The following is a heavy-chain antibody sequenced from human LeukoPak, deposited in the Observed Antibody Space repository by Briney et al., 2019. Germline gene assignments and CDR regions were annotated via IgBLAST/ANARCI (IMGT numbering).Heavy chain of an antibody. Sequence: SETLSLTCTVSGGSISSYYWSWIRPPPGKGLEWIAYIYYSGSTNYNPSLKSRVTISVDTSKNQFSLKLNSVTAADTAVYYCARHVDYDPFFDYWGQGILVTVSS. CDR1: GGSISSYY. D-gene: IGHD4-17*01. V-gene: IGHV4-59*08. CDR3: ARHVDYDPFFDY. CDR2: IYYSGST. J-gene: IGHJ4*02.